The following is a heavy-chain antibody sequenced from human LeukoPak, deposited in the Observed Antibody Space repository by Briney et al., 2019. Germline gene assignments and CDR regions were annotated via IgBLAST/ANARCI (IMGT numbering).Heavy chain of an antibody. CDR2: ISSSSSYI. CDR3: ARAAAGAASPSFFHY. J-gene: IGHJ4*02. CDR1: GFTFSSYS. Sequence: GGSLRLSCAASGFTFSSYSMNWVRQAPGKGLEWVSSISSSSSYIYYADSVKGRFTISRDNAKNSLYLQMNSLRAEDTAVYYCARAAAGAASPSFFHYWGQATLVTVSS. D-gene: IGHD6-13*01. V-gene: IGHV3-21*01.